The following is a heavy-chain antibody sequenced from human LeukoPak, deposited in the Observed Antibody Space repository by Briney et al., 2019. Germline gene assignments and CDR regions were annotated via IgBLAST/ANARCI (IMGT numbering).Heavy chain of an antibody. V-gene: IGHV3-9*03. D-gene: IGHD6-19*01. CDR2: ISWNSGSI. Sequence: PGGSLRLSCAASGFTFSSYAMSWVRQAPGKGLEWVSGISWNSGSIGYADSVKGRFTISRDNAKNSLYLQMNSLRAEDMALYYCAKDRFAAVAPNAFDIWGQGTMVTVSS. CDR3: AKDRFAAVAPNAFDI. J-gene: IGHJ3*02. CDR1: GFTFSSYA.